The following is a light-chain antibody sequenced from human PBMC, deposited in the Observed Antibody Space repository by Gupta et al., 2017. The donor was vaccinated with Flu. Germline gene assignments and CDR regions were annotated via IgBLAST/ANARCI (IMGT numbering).Light chain of an antibody. CDR2: DAS. V-gene: IGKV3-11*01. CDR1: QSVSSC. J-gene: IGKJ4*01. CDR3: QQRSNWPPLT. Sequence: EIVLTQSPATLSLSPGERATLSCRASQSVSSCLAWYQQKPGQAPRLLIYDASNRATGIPARFSGSGSCTDFTLTISSLEPEDFAVYYCQQRSNWPPLTFGGGTKVEIK.